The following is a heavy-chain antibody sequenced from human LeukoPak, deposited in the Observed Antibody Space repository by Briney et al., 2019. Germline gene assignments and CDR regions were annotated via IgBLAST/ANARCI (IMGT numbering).Heavy chain of an antibody. CDR1: GGTFSSYA. CDR2: IIPIFGTA. J-gene: IGHJ3*02. V-gene: IGHV1-69*06. D-gene: IGHD4-17*01. Sequence: ASVKVPCKASGGTFSSYAISWVRQAPGQGLEWMGGIIPIFGTANYAQKFQGRVTITADKSTSTAYMELSSLRSEDTAVYYCARGYYGDYGAADAFDIWGQGTMVTVSS. CDR3: ARGYYGDYGAADAFDI.